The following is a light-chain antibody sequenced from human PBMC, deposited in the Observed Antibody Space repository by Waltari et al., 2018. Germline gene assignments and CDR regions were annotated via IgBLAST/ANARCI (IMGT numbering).Light chain of an antibody. CDR1: QSVGSN. CDR3: QQYNNWPYT. J-gene: IGKJ2*01. CDR2: SAS. Sequence: EIVLTQSPANLSVSPGERGTLSCRASQSVGSNLAWYQQKPGQAPRLLIYSASSRATGIPARFSGSGSGTEFTLTISSMQSEDFAVYYCQQYNNWPYTFGQGTKLEIK. V-gene: IGKV3-15*01.